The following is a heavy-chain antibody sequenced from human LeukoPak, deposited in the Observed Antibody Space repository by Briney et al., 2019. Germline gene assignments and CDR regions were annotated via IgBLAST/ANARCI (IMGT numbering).Heavy chain of an antibody. CDR3: ATSGFGSGSYYAAFDY. CDR2: INDSGGST. V-gene: IGHV3-23*01. J-gene: IGHJ4*02. D-gene: IGHD3-10*01. CDR1: GFTFSNYA. Sequence: GGSLRLSCAASGFTFSNYAMNWVRQAPGKGLEWVSVINDSGGSTYYADSVRGRFTISRDNSKNTMYLQMNSLRAEDTAVYYCATSGFGSGSYYAAFDYWGQGTLVTVSS.